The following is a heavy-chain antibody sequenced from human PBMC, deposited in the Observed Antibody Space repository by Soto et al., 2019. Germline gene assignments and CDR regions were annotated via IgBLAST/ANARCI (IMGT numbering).Heavy chain of an antibody. CDR1: GYSISSSNW. CDR3: ARREIEGPIDC. D-gene: IGHD1-26*01. Sequence: QVQLQESGPGLVKPSDTLSLTCAVSGYSISSSNWWGWIRQPPGKGLEWIGYIYYSGTTYYNPSRTSRVTMSVTTYKNQSSLKLTSVTAVDTAVSYCARREIEGPIDCWGQGTLVTVSS. J-gene: IGHJ4*02. CDR2: IYYSGTT. V-gene: IGHV4-28*01.